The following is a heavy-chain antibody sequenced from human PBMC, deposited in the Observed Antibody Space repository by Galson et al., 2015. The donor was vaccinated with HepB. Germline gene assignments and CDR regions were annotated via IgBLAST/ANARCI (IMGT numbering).Heavy chain of an antibody. D-gene: IGHD3-22*01. V-gene: IGHV4-59*08. Sequence: ETLSLTCTVSGGSISSYYWSWIRQPPGKGLEWIGYIYYSGSTNYNPSLKSRVTISVDTSKNQFSLKLSSVTAADTAVYYCARQVDDSSGYYRIWYFDLWGRGTLVTVSS. CDR3: ARQVDDSSGYYRIWYFDL. CDR2: IYYSGST. J-gene: IGHJ2*01. CDR1: GGSISSYY.